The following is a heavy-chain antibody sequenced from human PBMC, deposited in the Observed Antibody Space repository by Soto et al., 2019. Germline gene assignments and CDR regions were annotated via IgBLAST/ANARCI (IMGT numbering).Heavy chain of an antibody. D-gene: IGHD2-2*01. CDR1: GFTFSSYA. CDR2: IKSKTDGGTT. J-gene: IGHJ4*02. Sequence: GGSLRLSCAASGFTFSSYAMSWVRQAPGKGLEWVGRIKSKTDGGTTDYAAPVKGRFTISRDDSKNTLYLQMNSLKTEDTAVYYCTTEKGFKGYCSSTSCLKRFDYWGQGTLVTVSS. CDR3: TTEKGFKGYCSSTSCLKRFDY. V-gene: IGHV3-15*01.